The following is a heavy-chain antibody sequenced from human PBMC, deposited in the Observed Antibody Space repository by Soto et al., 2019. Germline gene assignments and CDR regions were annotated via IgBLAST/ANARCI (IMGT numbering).Heavy chain of an antibody. Sequence: GEFLRLSCATSGFTFSDHAMHWVRQAPGEGLEWVSGIRGDLVTTPYADSVKGRFTISRDNSKNTLYLQMNSLRAEDTAIYYCVKEGKIGVEGFAFWAQGTLVPVSS. CDR1: GFTFSDHA. CDR3: VKEGKIGVEGFAF. V-gene: IGHV3-23*01. CDR2: IRGDLVTT. J-gene: IGHJ4*02. D-gene: IGHD3-10*01.